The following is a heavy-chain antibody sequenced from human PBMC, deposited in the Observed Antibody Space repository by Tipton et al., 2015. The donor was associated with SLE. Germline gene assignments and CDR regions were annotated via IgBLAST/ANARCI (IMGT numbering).Heavy chain of an antibody. Sequence: QVQLVQSGAEVKKPGSSVKVSCKASGGTFRGYSISWVRQAPGQGLEWMGGIIPMFDISNYAQKFQGRVTITTDESTSTAYMELSSLRSEDTAVYYCARGDRGIIITFFETWGQGTLVTVSS. V-gene: IGHV1-69*01. D-gene: IGHD3-10*01. CDR3: ARGDRGIIITFFET. CDR1: GGTFRGYS. J-gene: IGHJ5*02. CDR2: IIPMFDIS.